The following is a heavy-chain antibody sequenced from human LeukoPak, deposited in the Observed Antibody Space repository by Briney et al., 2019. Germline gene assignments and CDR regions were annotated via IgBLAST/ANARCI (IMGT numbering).Heavy chain of an antibody. Sequence: ASVKVSCKASGYTFTGYYMHWVRQAPGQGLEWMGWINPNSGGTNYAQKFQGRVTMTRDTSISTAYMELSRLRSDDTAVYYCARSRAMYYYDSTLAYDYWGQGTLVTVSS. V-gene: IGHV1-2*02. CDR2: INPNSGGT. CDR1: GYTFTGYY. J-gene: IGHJ4*02. D-gene: IGHD3-22*01. CDR3: ARSRAMYYYDSTLAYDY.